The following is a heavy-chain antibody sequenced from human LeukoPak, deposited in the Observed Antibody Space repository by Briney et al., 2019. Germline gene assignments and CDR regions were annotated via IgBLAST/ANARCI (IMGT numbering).Heavy chain of an antibody. V-gene: IGHV3-33*01. CDR3: ASSGSYRFDY. CDR1: GFTFSSYG. J-gene: IGHJ4*02. CDR2: IWYDGSNK. Sequence: PRRSLRLSCAASGFTFSSYGMHWVRQAPGKGLEWVAVIWYDGSNKYYADSVKGRFTISRDNSKNTLYLQMNSLGDEDTAVYYCASSGSYRFDYWGQGTLVTVSS. D-gene: IGHD1-26*01.